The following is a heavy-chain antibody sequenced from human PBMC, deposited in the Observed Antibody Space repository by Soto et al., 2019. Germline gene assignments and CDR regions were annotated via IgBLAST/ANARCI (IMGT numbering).Heavy chain of an antibody. CDR3: AKGLGYCSGGSCYWVMGTFDI. J-gene: IGHJ3*02. V-gene: IGHV3-7*03. Sequence: HPGGSLRLSCAASGFTFSSYWMSWVRQAPGKGLEWVATIDTDGSRKNYVDSVKGRFIISRDNAKNSLFLQMNSLRAEDTALYYCAKGLGYCSGGSCYWVMGTFDIWGQGTMVTVSS. D-gene: IGHD2-15*01. CDR2: IDTDGSRK. CDR1: GFTFSSYW.